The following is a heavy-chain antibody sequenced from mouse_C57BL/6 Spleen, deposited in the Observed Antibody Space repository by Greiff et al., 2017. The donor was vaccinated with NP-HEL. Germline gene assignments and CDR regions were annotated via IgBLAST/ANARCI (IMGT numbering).Heavy chain of an antibody. Sequence: VQLQQSGAELVRPGASVKLSCTASGFNIKDDYMHWVKQRPEQGLEWIGWIDPENGDTEYASKFQGKATITADTSSNTAYLQLSSLTSEDTAVYYCTHRGYSIVWGTGTTVTVSS. CDR1: GFNIKDDY. D-gene: IGHD2-3*01. V-gene: IGHV14-4*01. CDR2: IDPENGDT. CDR3: THRGYSIV. J-gene: IGHJ1*03.